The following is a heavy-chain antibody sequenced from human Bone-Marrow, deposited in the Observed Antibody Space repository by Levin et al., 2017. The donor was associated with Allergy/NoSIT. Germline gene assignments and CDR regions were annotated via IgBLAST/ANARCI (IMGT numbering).Heavy chain of an antibody. CDR1: GFTFRNYG. J-gene: IGHJ5*02. CDR2: ISNDGNNK. CDR3: AKAGGKSYTPFDP. V-gene: IGHV3-30*18. Sequence: LSLTCAASGFTFRNYGMHWVRQAPGKGLEWVAVISNDGNNKFYADSVKGRSTISRDNSKNTMSLQMDSLRTDDTAVYYCAKAGGKSYTPFDPWGQGTLVIVSS. D-gene: IGHD3-16*02.